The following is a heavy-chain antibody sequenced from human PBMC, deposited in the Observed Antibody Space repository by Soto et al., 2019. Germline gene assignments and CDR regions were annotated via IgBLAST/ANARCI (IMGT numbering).Heavy chain of an antibody. CDR2: IYWDDSK. CDR1: GFSLSTSGVG. J-gene: IGHJ4*02. V-gene: IGHV2-5*02. CDR3: AHKGPEDWPLDY. D-gene: IGHD3-9*01. Sequence: QITLKESGPTLVIPTQTLTLTCAFSGFSLSTSGVGVGWIRQPPGKALEWLAVIYWDDSKHYSPSLRSRLTITKDTSKNPVVLTMTNMDPMDTGTYYCAHKGPEDWPLDYWGQGTLVTVSS.